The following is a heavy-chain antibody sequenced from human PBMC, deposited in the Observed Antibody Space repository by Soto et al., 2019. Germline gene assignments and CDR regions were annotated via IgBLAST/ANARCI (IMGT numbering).Heavy chain of an antibody. D-gene: IGHD3-16*01. CDR1: GGSISSGGYY. CDR2: IYYSGST. CDR3: ARASRLRTYYDYVWGSPPDY. Sequence: LSLTCTVSGGSISSGGYYWSWIRQHPGKGLEWIGYIYYSGSTYYNPSLKSRVTISVDTSKNQFSLKLSSMTAADTAVYYCARASRLRTYYDYVWGSPPDYWGQGTLVTVSS. V-gene: IGHV4-31*03. J-gene: IGHJ4*02.